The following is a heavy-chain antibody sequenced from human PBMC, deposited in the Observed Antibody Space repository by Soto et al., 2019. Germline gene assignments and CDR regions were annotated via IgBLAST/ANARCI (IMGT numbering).Heavy chain of an antibody. Sequence: SETLSLTCTVSGGSISSYYWSWIRQPPGKGLEWIGYIYYSGSTNYNPSLKSRVTTSVDTSKNQFSLKLSSVTAADTAVYYCARTSSVVPAALNWFDPWGQGTLVTVS. J-gene: IGHJ5*02. V-gene: IGHV4-59*01. CDR2: IYYSGST. CDR1: GGSISSYY. CDR3: ARTSSVVPAALNWFDP. D-gene: IGHD2-2*01.